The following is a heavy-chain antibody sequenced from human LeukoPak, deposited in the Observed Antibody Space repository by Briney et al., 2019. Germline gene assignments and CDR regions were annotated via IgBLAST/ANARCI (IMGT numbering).Heavy chain of an antibody. J-gene: IGHJ3*02. Sequence: GASVKVSCKASGYTFTIYDINWVRQATGQGLEWMGWMNPNSGNTGYAQQFQGRVTITRNTSISTAYMELSSLRSDDTAVYYCARVAPKSPDAFDIWGQGTMVTVSS. V-gene: IGHV1-8*03. CDR3: ARVAPKSPDAFDI. CDR1: GYTFTIYD. CDR2: MNPNSGNT.